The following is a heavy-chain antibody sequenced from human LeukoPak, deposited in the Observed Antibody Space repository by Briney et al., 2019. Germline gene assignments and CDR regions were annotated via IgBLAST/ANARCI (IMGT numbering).Heavy chain of an antibody. CDR3: ARDTARITIFGVAKYMDV. Sequence: ASVKVSCKASGYTFTGYYMHWVRQAPGQGLEWMGWINPNSGGTNYAQKFQGRVTMTRDTSISIAYMELSRLRSDDTAVYYCARDTARITIFGVAKYMDVWGKGTTVTVSS. CDR1: GYTFTGYY. D-gene: IGHD3-3*01. J-gene: IGHJ6*03. CDR2: INPNSGGT. V-gene: IGHV1-2*02.